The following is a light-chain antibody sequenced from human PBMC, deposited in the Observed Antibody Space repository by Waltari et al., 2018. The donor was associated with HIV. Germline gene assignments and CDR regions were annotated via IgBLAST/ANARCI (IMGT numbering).Light chain of an antibody. CDR2: EVT. CDR1: SSAIGGSTY. Sequence: QSALTQPPSASGSPGQSVPMSCTATSSAIGGSTYLSSYQQHPGKAPKLIMTEVTKRPSGVPDRFSGSKSGNTASLTVSGLQAEDEAHYYCSSYAPTNKFYVLFGGGTTLTVL. V-gene: IGLV2-8*01. J-gene: IGLJ2*01. CDR3: SSYAPTNKFYVL.